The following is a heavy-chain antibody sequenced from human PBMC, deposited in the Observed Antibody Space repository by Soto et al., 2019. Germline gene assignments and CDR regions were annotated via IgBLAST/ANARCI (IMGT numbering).Heavy chain of an antibody. D-gene: IGHD3-22*01. CDR1: GGSISSGGYS. V-gene: IGHV4-30-2*01. CDR3: ARAQLSSGYPPPFDY. CDR2: IYHSGST. Sequence: PSETLSLTCAVSGGSISSGGYSWSWIRQPPGKGLEWIGYIYHSGSTYYNPSLKSRVTISVDRSKNQFSLKLSSVTAADTAVYYCARAQLSSGYPPPFDYWGQGTLVTVSS. J-gene: IGHJ4*02.